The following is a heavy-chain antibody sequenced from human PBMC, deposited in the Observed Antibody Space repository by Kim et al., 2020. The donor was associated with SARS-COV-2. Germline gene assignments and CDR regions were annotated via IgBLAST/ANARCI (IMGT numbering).Heavy chain of an antibody. Sequence: GGSLRLSCAASGFTFSSYSMNWVRQAPGKGLEWVSYISSSSSTIYYADSVKGRFTISRDNAKNSLYLQMNSLRDEDTAVYYCVILDDYGSGSYPTRFDYWGQGTLVTVSS. J-gene: IGHJ4*02. CDR2: ISSSSSTI. CDR3: VILDDYGSGSYPTRFDY. V-gene: IGHV3-48*02. D-gene: IGHD3-10*01. CDR1: GFTFSSYS.